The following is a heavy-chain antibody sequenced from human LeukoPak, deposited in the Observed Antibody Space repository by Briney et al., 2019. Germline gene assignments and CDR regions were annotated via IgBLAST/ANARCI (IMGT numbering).Heavy chain of an antibody. J-gene: IGHJ3*02. V-gene: IGHV1-8*03. D-gene: IGHD3-3*01. CDR2: MNPNSGNT. Sequence: ASVKVSCRASGYTFTSYDINWVRQATGQGLEWMGWMNPNSGNTGYAQKFQGRVTITRNTSISTAYMELSSLRSEDTAVYYCARRLYYDFWSGHRDAFDIWGQGTMVTVSS. CDR1: GYTFTSYD. CDR3: ARRLYYDFWSGHRDAFDI.